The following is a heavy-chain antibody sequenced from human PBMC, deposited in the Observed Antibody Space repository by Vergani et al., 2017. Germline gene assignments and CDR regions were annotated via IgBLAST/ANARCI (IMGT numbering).Heavy chain of an antibody. V-gene: IGHV3-33*01. Sequence: QVQLVESGGGVVQPGRSLRLSCAASGFTFSSYGMHWVRQAPGKGLEWVAVIWYDGNNKYYADSVKGRFTISRDNSKKTLYLQMNSVRAEDTAVYYCGRGAGYSGSYGGDWGQGTLVTVSS. CDR3: GRGAGYSGSYGGD. CDR1: GFTFSSYG. CDR2: IWYDGNNK. J-gene: IGHJ4*02. D-gene: IGHD1-26*01.